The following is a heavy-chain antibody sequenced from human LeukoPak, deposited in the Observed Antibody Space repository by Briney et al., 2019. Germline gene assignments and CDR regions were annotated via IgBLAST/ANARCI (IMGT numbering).Heavy chain of an antibody. J-gene: IGHJ4*02. CDR2: IKQDRSEK. D-gene: IGHD1-26*01. CDR3: ARAGGSYWMGAKFDY. CDR1: GFTFSSYW. V-gene: IGHV3-7*03. Sequence: GGSLRLSCAASGFTFSSYWMSWVRQAPGKGLEWVANIKQDRSEKYYVDSVKGRFTISRDNAKNSLYLQMNSLRAEDTAVYYCARAGGSYWMGAKFDYWGQGSLVTVSS.